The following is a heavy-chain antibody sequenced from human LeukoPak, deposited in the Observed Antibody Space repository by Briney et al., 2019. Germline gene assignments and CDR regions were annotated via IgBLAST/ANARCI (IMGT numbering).Heavy chain of an antibody. V-gene: IGHV1-2*02. CDR1: GYTFTGYH. CDR2: INPNSGGT. CDR3: ARVGFCSGGLCPYYFDY. Sequence: GASVKVSCKASGYTFTGYHMHWVRQAPGQGLEWMGWINPNSGGTSFAQKFQGRVTMTRDTSISTAYMELSRLRSDDTAVYYCARVGFCSGGLCPYYFDYWGQGTLVTVSS. D-gene: IGHD2-15*01. J-gene: IGHJ4*02.